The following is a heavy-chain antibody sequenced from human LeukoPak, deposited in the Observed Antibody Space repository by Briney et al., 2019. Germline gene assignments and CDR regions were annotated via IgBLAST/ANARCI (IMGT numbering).Heavy chain of an antibody. CDR3: ARYSYYYYGMDV. CDR2: INHSGST. V-gene: IGHV4-39*07. J-gene: IGHJ6*02. CDR1: GGSISSSSYY. D-gene: IGHD2-15*01. Sequence: KASETLSLTCTVSGGSISSSSYYWGWIRQPPGKGLEWIGEINHSGSTNYNPSLKSRVTISVDTSKNQFSLKLSSVTAADTAVYYCARYSYYYYGMDVWGQGTTVTVSS.